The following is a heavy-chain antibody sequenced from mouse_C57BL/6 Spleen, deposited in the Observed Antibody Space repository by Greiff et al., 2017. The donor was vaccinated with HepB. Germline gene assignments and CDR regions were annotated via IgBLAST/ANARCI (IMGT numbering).Heavy chain of an antibody. CDR1: GFTFNTYA. J-gene: IGHJ1*03. Sequence: EVQRVESGGGLVQPKGSLKLSCAASGFTFNTYAMHWVRQAPGKGLEWVARIRSKSSNYATYYADSVKDRFTISRDDSQSMLYLQMNNLKTEDTAMYYCVRESLYAYDRYFDVWGTGTTVTVAS. CDR3: VRESLYAYDRYFDV. CDR2: IRSKSSNYAT. D-gene: IGHD2-2*01. V-gene: IGHV10-3*01.